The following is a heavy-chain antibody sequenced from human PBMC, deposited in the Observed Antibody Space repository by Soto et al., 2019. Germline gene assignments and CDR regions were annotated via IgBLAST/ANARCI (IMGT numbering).Heavy chain of an antibody. CDR2: IYPGDSDT. D-gene: IGHD3-9*01. V-gene: IGHV5-51*01. CDR3: VRRPNILTGYNYYYYGMDV. Sequence: GESLKISCKGSGYSFTSYWIGWVRQMPGKGLEWMGIIYPGDSDTRYSPSFQGQVTISADKSISTAYLQWSSLKASDTAMYYCVRRPNILTGYNYYYYGMDVWGQGTTVTVSS. J-gene: IGHJ6*02. CDR1: GYSFTSYW.